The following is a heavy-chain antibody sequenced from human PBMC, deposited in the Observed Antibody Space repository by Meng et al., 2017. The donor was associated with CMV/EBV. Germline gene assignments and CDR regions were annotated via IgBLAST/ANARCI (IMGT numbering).Heavy chain of an antibody. J-gene: IGHJ4*02. CDR1: GYTFTGYY. CDR3: ARDLHDCSSTSCYSGGYYFDY. D-gene: IGHD2-2*01. CDR2: INPNSGGT. Sequence: ASVKVSCKASGYTFTGYYMHWVRQAPGQGLEWMGWINPNSGGTNYAQKFQGRVTMTRDTSISTAYMELSRLRSDDTAVYYCARDLHDCSSTSCYSGGYYFDYWGQGTLVTVSS. V-gene: IGHV1-2*02.